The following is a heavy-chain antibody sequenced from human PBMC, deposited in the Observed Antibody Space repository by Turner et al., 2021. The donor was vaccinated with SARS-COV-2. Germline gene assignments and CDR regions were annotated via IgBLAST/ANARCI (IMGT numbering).Heavy chain of an antibody. D-gene: IGHD3-3*01. V-gene: IGHV3-74*01. Sequence: EVQLVECGGGLVQPGGSLRLSWAASGLTFSSYWMVWVRQAPGKELVWVLHINSDGSFTSYADSVKRRFTISRDNATNTLYLQMNSLRAEDTAVYYCARDQRDSVIWSSYGAFDIWGQGTMVTVSS. CDR3: ARDQRDSVIWSSYGAFDI. CDR2: INSDGSFT. J-gene: IGHJ3*02. CDR1: GLTFSSYW.